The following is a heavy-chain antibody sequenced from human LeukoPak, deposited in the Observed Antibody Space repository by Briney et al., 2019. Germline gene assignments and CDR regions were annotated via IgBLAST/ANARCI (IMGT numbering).Heavy chain of an antibody. CDR3: ARERGYSYGDFDY. CDR2: INHSGST. Sequence: SETLSLTCAVYGGSFSGYYWSWIRQPPGKGREWIGEINHSGSTNYNPSLKSRVTISVDTSKNQFSLKLSSVPAADTAVYYCARERGYSYGDFDYWGQGTLVTVSS. CDR1: GGSFSGYY. V-gene: IGHV4-34*01. J-gene: IGHJ4*02. D-gene: IGHD5-18*01.